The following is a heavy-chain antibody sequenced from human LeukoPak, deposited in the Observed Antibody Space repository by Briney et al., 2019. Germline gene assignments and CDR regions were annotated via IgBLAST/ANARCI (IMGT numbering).Heavy chain of an antibody. CDR3: ARARPYYDFWSGYYYYYYYMDV. J-gene: IGHJ6*03. CDR1: GYTFTSYD. Sequence: ASVKVSCKASGYTFTSYDINWVRQATGQGLEWMGWMNPNSGNTGYAQKFQGGVTMTRNTSISTAYMELSSLRSEDTAVYYCARARPYYDFWSGYYYYYYYMDVWGKGTTVTVSS. D-gene: IGHD3-3*01. CDR2: MNPNSGNT. V-gene: IGHV1-8*01.